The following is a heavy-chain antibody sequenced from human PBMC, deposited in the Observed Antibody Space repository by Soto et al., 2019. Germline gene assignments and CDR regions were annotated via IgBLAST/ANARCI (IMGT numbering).Heavy chain of an antibody. D-gene: IGHD1-26*01. J-gene: IGHJ6*02. CDR2: IYHSGST. CDR3: ARVGKGGPPDYYGMDV. V-gene: IGHV4-4*02. CDR1: GGSISSSNW. Sequence: PSETLSLTCAVSGGSISSSNWWSWVHQPPGKGLEWIGEIYHSGSTNYNPSLKSRVTISVDRSKNQFSLKLSSVTAADTAVYYCARVGKGGPPDYYGMDVWGQGTTVTVSS.